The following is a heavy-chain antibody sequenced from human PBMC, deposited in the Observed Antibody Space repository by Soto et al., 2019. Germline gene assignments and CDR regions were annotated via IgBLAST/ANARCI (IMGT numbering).Heavy chain of an antibody. CDR1: GGSISSYY. CDR3: ARRERGETITIFGVVINRAFDI. D-gene: IGHD3-3*01. V-gene: IGHV4-59*08. CDR2: IYYSGST. Sequence: SETLSLTCTVSGGSISSYYWSWIRQPPGKGLEWIGYIYYSGSTNYNPSLKSRVTISVDTSKNQFSLKLSSVTAADTAVYYCARRERGETITIFGVVINRAFDIWGQGTMVTVS. J-gene: IGHJ3*02.